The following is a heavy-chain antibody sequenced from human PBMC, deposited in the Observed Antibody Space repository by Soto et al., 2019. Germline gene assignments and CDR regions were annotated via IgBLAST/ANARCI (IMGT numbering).Heavy chain of an antibody. CDR1: GYTFTSYG. CDR3: ARDGRDIVVGGDFDY. CDR2: ISAYNGNT. V-gene: IGHV1-18*01. D-gene: IGHD2-2*01. J-gene: IGHJ4*02. Sequence: WASVKVSCKASGYTFTSYGISWVRQAPGQGLEWMGWISAYNGNTNYAQKLQGRVTMTTDTSTSTAYMELRSLRSDDTAVYYCARDGRDIVVGGDFDYWGQGTLVTVSS.